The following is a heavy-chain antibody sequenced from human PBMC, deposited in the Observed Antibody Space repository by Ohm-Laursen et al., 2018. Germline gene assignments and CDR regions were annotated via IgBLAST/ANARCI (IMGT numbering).Heavy chain of an antibody. V-gene: IGHV3-9*01. CDR3: AKGQRYDSSGYYY. CDR1: GFIFDDYA. J-gene: IGHJ4*02. D-gene: IGHD3-22*01. Sequence: SLRLSCAASGFIFDDYAMHWVRQAPGKGLEWVSGISWNSGSIGYADSVKGRFTTSRDNAKNSLYLQMNSLRAEDTALYYCAKGQRYDSSGYYYWGQGTLVTVSS. CDR2: ISWNSGSI.